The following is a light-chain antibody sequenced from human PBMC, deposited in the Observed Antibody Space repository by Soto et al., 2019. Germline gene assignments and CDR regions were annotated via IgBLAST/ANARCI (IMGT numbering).Light chain of an antibody. V-gene: IGLV2-23*02. CDR1: SSDVGSYHL. CDR2: AVT. J-gene: IGLJ2*01. CDR3: CTYAGNNIIL. Sequence: QSVLTQPASVSGSPGQSITISCTGTSSDVGSYHLVSWYQQHPGKAPKLIIYAVTERPSGISNRFSGSKSGSTASLTISGLRTEDEADYFCCTYAGNNIILFGGGTKLTVL.